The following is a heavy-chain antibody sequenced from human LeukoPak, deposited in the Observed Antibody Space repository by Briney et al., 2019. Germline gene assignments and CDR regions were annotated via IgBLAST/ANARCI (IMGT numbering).Heavy chain of an antibody. J-gene: IGHJ4*02. CDR3: ASPYGSGSYAYFDH. Sequence: ASVKVSCKASGYTFTGYYMHWVRQAPGQGLEWMGWINPNSGGTNYAQKFQGRVTMTRDTSISTAYMELSRLRSDDTAVYYCASPYGSGSYAYFDHWGQGTLVTVSS. CDR1: GYTFTGYY. V-gene: IGHV1-2*02. CDR2: INPNSGGT. D-gene: IGHD3-10*01.